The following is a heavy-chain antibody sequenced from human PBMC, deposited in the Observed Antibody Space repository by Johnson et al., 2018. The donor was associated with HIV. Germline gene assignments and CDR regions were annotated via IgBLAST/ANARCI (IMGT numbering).Heavy chain of an antibody. J-gene: IGHJ3*02. D-gene: IGHD6-19*01. CDR1: GFTVSSNY. Sequence: VQLMESEGGVVQPGRSLRLSCAASGFTVSSNYMSWVRQAPGKGLEWVSVIYSGGSTYYADSVKGRFTISRDNSKNTLYLQMNSLRAEDTAVYYCARSGWYLSYAFDIWGQGTMVTVYS. CDR3: ARSGWYLSYAFDI. V-gene: IGHV3-66*01. CDR2: IYSGGST.